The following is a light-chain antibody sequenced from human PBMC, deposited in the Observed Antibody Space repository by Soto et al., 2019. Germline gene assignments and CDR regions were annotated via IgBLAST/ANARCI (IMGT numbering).Light chain of an antibody. J-gene: IGLJ2*01. CDR2: EVS. Sequence: QSVLTQPPSASGSPGQSVTISCTGTSSDVGGYNYVSWYQQHPGKAPKLMIYEVSKRPSGVPDRLSGSKSGNTASLTVSGLQDEDEAEYYCSSYAGNNNFLFGGGTKLTVL. CDR1: SSDVGGYNY. V-gene: IGLV2-8*01. CDR3: SSYAGNNNFL.